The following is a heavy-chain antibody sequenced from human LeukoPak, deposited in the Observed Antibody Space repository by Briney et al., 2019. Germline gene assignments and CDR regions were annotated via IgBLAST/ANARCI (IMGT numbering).Heavy chain of an antibody. V-gene: IGHV4-61*02. CDR3: AREGALLWFGELFRNWFDP. CDR1: GGSISSGSYY. CDR2: IYTSGST. J-gene: IGHJ5*02. Sequence: SQTLSLTCTVSGGSISSGSYYWSWIRQPAGKGLEWIGCIYTSGSTNYNPSLKSRVTISVDTSKNQFSLKLSSVTAADTAVYYCAREGALLWFGELFRNWFDPWGQGTLVTVSS. D-gene: IGHD3-10*01.